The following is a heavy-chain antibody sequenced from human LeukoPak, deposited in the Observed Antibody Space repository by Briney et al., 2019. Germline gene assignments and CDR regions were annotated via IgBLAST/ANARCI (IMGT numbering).Heavy chain of an antibody. D-gene: IGHD1-1*01. V-gene: IGHV4-39*01. CDR1: GGPLSSSSYY. Sequence: SETLSLTCTVSGGPLSSSSYYWGWIRQPPGKGLEWIGSIYYSGSTYYNPSLKSRVTISVDTSKNQFSLKLSSVTAADTAVYYCARLVSAGTTPPPSHWGQGTLVTVSS. J-gene: IGHJ4*02. CDR2: IYYSGST. CDR3: ARLVSAGTTPPPSH.